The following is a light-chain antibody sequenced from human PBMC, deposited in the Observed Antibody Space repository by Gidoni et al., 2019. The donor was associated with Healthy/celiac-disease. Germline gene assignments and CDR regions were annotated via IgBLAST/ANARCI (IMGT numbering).Light chain of an antibody. CDR3: QQRSNWPPIT. V-gene: IGKV3-11*01. J-gene: IGKJ5*01. CDR2: DAS. CDR1: QRVSSY. Sequence: DIVLTQSPATLSLSPGERATLSRSASQRVSSYLAWYQQKPGQAPRLLIYDASNRATGIPARFSGSGSGTDFTLTISSLEPEDFAVYYCQQRSNWPPITFGQGTRLEIK.